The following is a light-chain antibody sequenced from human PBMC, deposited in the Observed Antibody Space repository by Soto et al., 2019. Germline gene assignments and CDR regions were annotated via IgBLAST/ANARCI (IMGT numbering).Light chain of an antibody. CDR2: DAS. V-gene: IGKV1-5*01. CDR1: QSIGRF. Sequence: DSQMPQSHYTMSASVVDSVQINFRASQSIGRFLAWYQHQPGKAPKLLIYDASTLESGAPSRFSGTGSGTEFTLSITRLQPEDFGTYYCKQCYMAWTCGKGPKGAIK. CDR3: KQCYMAWT. J-gene: IGKJ1*01.